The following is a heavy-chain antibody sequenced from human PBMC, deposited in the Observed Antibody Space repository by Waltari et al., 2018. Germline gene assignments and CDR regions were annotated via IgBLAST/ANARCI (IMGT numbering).Heavy chain of an antibody. V-gene: IGHV3-21*01. CDR2: ISSSSSYI. D-gene: IGHD1-26*01. CDR3: ARAPSGSRGGYFDY. CDR1: GFTFSSYS. Sequence: EVQLVESGGGLVKPGGSLRLSCAASGFTFSSYSMNWVRQAPGKGLEAVSSISSSSSYIYYADSVKGRFTIARDNAKNSLYLQMNSLRAEDTAVYYCARAPSGSRGGYFDYWGQGTLVTVSS. J-gene: IGHJ4*02.